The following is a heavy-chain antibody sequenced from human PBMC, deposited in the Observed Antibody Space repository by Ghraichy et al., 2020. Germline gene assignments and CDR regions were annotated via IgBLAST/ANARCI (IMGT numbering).Heavy chain of an antibody. CDR1: GFTFSSYS. J-gene: IGHJ6*02. Sequence: GGSLNISCSASGFTFSSYSMNWVRQAPGKGLEWLSYITISSRFRSYADSVKGRFTISRDNAKNSLDLQINSLRDEDTGVYYCARGSTGVRFYDYDARDVWGQGTTVTV. D-gene: IGHD4-23*01. CDR2: ITISSRFR. V-gene: IGHV3-48*02. CDR3: ARGSTGVRFYDYDARDV.